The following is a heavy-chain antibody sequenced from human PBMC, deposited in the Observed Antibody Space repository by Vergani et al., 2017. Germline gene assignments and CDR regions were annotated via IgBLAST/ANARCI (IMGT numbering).Heavy chain of an antibody. CDR3: AKDRVQWLVRYYLDY. Sequence: QVQLVESGGGVVQPGRSLRLSCAASGFTFSSYGMHWVRQAPGKGLEWVAVISYDGSNKYYADSVKGRFTISRDNSKNTLYLQMNSLIAEDTAVYYCAKDRVQWLVRYYLDYWGQGTLVTVSS. J-gene: IGHJ4*02. V-gene: IGHV3-30*18. CDR2: ISYDGSNK. CDR1: GFTFSSYG. D-gene: IGHD6-19*01.